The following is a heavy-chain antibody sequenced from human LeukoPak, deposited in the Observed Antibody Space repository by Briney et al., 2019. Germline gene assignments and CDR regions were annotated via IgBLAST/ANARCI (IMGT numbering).Heavy chain of an antibody. CDR1: AFTFNNYW. CDR2: INSDGTST. CDR3: AREALTREYSPFHNFDY. Sequence: QPGGSLRLSCAASAFTFNNYWMHWVRQAPGEGLVWVSRINSDGTSTNYADSVRGRFTISRDNAKNSLYLQMNSLRAEDTAVYYCAREALTREYSPFHNFDYWGQGTLVTVSS. V-gene: IGHV3-74*01. D-gene: IGHD2-15*01. J-gene: IGHJ4*02.